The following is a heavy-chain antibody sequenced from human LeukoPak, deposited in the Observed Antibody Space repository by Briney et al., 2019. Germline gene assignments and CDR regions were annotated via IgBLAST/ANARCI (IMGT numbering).Heavy chain of an antibody. D-gene: IGHD3-22*01. CDR3: ARVESPYDSSGYFYY. Sequence: GASVKVSCKASGYTFTSYPMNWVRQAPGQGLEWMGGIIPIFGTANYAQKFQGRVTITADESTSTAYMELSSLRSEDTAVYYCARVESPYDSSGYFYYWGQGTLVTVSS. V-gene: IGHV1-69*13. CDR1: GYTFTSYP. CDR2: IIPIFGTA. J-gene: IGHJ4*02.